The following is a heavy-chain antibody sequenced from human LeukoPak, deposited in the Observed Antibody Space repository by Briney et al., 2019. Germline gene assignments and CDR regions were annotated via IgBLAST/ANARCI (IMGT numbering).Heavy chain of an antibody. CDR3: ARRAPGYWYFDL. V-gene: IGHV5-51*01. Sequence: GESLKISCQGSGFSFTTSWIGWVRQMPGKGLEWMGIIYPGDSDTRYIPSFQGQVTISADKSISTAYLPWSSLKASDTAMYYCARRAPGYWYFDLWGRGTLVTVSS. CDR1: GFSFTTSW. J-gene: IGHJ2*01. CDR2: IYPGDSDT.